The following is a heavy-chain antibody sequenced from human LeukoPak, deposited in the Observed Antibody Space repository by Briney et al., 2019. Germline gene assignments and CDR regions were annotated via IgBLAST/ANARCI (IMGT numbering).Heavy chain of an antibody. D-gene: IGHD1-26*01. CDR1: GYTFTSYG. V-gene: IGHV1-18*01. Sequence: GAPVKISCKASGYTFTSYGISWVRQAPGQGLEWMGWISAYNGNTNYAQKLQGRVTMTTDTSTSTAYMELRSLRSDDTAVYYCARDLVVGATPGYDYWGQGTLVTVSS. J-gene: IGHJ4*02. CDR3: ARDLVVGATPGYDY. CDR2: ISAYNGNT.